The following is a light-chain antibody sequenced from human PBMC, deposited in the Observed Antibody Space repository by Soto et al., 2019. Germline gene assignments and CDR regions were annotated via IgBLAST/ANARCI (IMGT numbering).Light chain of an antibody. CDR1: QSVDSNY. CDR2: GAS. CDR3: QQYGNSPLIT. Sequence: EIVLTQSPGTLSLSPGERATLSCRASQSVDSNYLAWFQQKPGQAPRLLIFGASNRATGIPDRFSGSGSGTDFTLTISRLEPEDFAVYYCQQYGNSPLITFGQGTRLEIK. V-gene: IGKV3-20*01. J-gene: IGKJ5*01.